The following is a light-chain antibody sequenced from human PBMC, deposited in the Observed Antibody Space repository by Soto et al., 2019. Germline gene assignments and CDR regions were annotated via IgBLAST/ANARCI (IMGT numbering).Light chain of an antibody. Sequence: QAVVTQPPSESGTPGQSVTISCSGSSSNIGSNYVYWYQQLPGTAPKVLIYRNNQRPSGVPDRFSGSKSGTSASLAISGLRSEDEADYYCATWDDSLSGVLFGGGTKLTVL. CDR2: RNN. CDR3: ATWDDSLSGVL. CDR1: SSNIGSNY. J-gene: IGLJ2*01. V-gene: IGLV1-47*01.